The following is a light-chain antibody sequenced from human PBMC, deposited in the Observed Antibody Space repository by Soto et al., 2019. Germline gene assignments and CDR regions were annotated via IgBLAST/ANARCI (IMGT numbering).Light chain of an antibody. CDR3: QQHSHWPPWT. CDR2: AAS. Sequence: IVFTHAPGTLSFSPGGRGTLSRRASESVSTNLAWYQQKPGQAPRLLISAASTRATGVPARFTGSGSGTDFTLTISNLEPEDFAVYYCQQHSHWPPWTFGQGTKV. J-gene: IGKJ1*01. V-gene: IGKV3-11*01. CDR1: ESVSTN.